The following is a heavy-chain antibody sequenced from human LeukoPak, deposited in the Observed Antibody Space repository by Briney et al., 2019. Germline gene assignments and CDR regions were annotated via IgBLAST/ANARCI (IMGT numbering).Heavy chain of an antibody. CDR1: GFTFSSYW. CDR2: INSDGSSS. Sequence: QPGGSLRLSCAASGFTFSSYWMHWVRQAPGKGLVWVSRINSDGSSSTYADSVKGRFTISRDNAKNTLYLQMNSLRVEDTAVYYCAREGRVSGYDFDCWGQGTLVTVSS. V-gene: IGHV3-74*03. CDR3: AREGRVSGYDFDC. D-gene: IGHD5-12*01. J-gene: IGHJ4*02.